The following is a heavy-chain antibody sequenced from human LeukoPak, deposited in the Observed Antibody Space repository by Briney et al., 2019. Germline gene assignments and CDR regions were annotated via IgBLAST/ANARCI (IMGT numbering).Heavy chain of an antibody. J-gene: IGHJ4*02. CDR2: ITSSGGST. CDR3: ARPTDSSSWTRLGY. CDR1: GFTFSSYA. V-gene: IGHV3-23*01. D-gene: IGHD6-13*01. Sequence: TGGSLRLSCAASGFTFSSYAMSWVRQAPGKGLEWVSSITSSGGSTYYAGSVKGQFTISRDNSKNTVYLQMNSLRAEDTAVYYCARPTDSSSWTRLGYWGQGTLVTVSS.